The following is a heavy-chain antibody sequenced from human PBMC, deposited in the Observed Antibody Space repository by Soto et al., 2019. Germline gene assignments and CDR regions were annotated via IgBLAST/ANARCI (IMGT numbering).Heavy chain of an antibody. CDR1: GYTFTGYY. J-gene: IGHJ5*02. V-gene: IGHV1-2*02. D-gene: IGHD2-2*02. CDR2: INPNSGGT. CDR3: ARGLPIVVVPAAISWWFDP. Sequence: QVQLVQSGAEVKKPGASVKVSCKASGYTFTGYYMHWVRQAPGQGLEWMGWINPNSGGTNYAQKFQGRVTMTRDTAISTAYMELSRLRSDETAVYYCARGLPIVVVPAAISWWFDPWGQGTLVTVSS.